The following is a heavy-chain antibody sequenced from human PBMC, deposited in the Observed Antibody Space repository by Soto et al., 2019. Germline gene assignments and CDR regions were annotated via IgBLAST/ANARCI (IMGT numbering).Heavy chain of an antibody. D-gene: IGHD2-15*01. Sequence: GSLRLSCAASGFTFSSYSMNWVRQAPGKGLEWVSYISSSSSTIYYADSVKGRFTISRDNAKNSLYLQMNSLRDEDTAVYYCARDQGYCSGGSCYVAGYWGQGTLVTVSS. CDR2: ISSSSSTI. V-gene: IGHV3-48*02. CDR3: ARDQGYCSGGSCYVAGY. J-gene: IGHJ4*02. CDR1: GFTFSSYS.